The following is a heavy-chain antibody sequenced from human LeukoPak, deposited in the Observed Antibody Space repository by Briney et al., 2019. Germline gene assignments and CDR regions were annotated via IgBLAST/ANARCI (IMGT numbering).Heavy chain of an antibody. CDR3: AREMSRWPGGTAMVKDYFDY. CDR1: GYTFTGYY. V-gene: IGHV1-2*02. D-gene: IGHD5-18*01. J-gene: IGHJ4*02. Sequence: ASVKVSCKASGYTFTGYYMHWVRQAPGQGLEWMGWINPNSGGTNYAQKFQGRVTMTRDTSISTAYMELSRLRSDDTAVYYCAREMSRWPGGTAMVKDYFDYWGQGTLVTASS. CDR2: INPNSGGT.